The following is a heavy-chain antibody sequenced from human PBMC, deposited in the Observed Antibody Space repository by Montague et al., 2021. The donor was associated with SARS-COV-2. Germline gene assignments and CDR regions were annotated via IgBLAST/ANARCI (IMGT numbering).Heavy chain of an antibody. J-gene: IGHJ4*02. CDR2: IYYTGST. CDR3: ARVGCELRVWDYYFDY. Sequence: SETLSLTRTVSGGSISPYYWSWIRQPPGKGLEWIGNIYYTGSTNXNSSLKSRLTISVDTSENQFSLKVTSVTPADTAVYYCARVGCELRVWDYYFDYWGQGTLVTVSS. V-gene: IGHV4-59*01. D-gene: IGHD3-16*01. CDR1: GGSISPYY.